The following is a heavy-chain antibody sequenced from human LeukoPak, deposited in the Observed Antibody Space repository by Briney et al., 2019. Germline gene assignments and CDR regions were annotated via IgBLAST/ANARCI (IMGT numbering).Heavy chain of an antibody. CDR3: ARGAELATIPGPSRTGEFDY. CDR1: GYTFTGYY. J-gene: IGHJ4*02. D-gene: IGHD5-24*01. CDR2: INPNSGGT. V-gene: IGHV1-2*02. Sequence: GASVKVSCKASGYTFTGYYMHWVRQAPGQGLEWMGWINPNSGGTKYAQKFQGRVTMTRDTSMSTAYMELSRLRSDDTAVYYCARGAELATIPGPSRTGEFDYWGQGTLVTVSS.